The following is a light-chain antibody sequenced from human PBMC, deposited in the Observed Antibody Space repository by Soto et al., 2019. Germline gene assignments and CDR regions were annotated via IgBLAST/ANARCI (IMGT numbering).Light chain of an antibody. J-gene: IGKJ1*01. Sequence: EIVLTQSPGTLSLSPGERATLSCRASQSVSSSYLAWYQQEPGQAPRLLIYGASSRATGIPDRFSGSGSGTDFTLTISRLEPEDFAVYYCQQYGSSPQTFGQGTKVDIK. CDR2: GAS. V-gene: IGKV3-20*01. CDR3: QQYGSSPQT. CDR1: QSVSSSY.